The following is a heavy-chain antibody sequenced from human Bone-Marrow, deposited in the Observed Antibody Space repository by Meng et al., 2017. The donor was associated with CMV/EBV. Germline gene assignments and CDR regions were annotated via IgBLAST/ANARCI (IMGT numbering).Heavy chain of an antibody. CDR2: TYYRSKWYN. D-gene: IGHD6-19*01. J-gene: IGHJ4*02. V-gene: IGHV6-1*01. CDR1: GDSVSSNSAA. CDR3: ARGGWSSSGRKGLGRPWYY. Sequence: VTRPPAGPGTVHPSQPPPLPCAISGDSVSSNSAAWNWIRQSPSRGLEWLGRTYYRSKWYNDYAVSVKSRITINPDTSKNQFSLKLSSVTAADTAVYYCARGGWSSSGRKGLGRPWYYWGQGTLVTVSS.